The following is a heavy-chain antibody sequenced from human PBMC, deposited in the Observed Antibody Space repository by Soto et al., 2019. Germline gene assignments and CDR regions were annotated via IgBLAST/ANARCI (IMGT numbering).Heavy chain of an antibody. J-gene: IGHJ4*02. V-gene: IGHV1-46*01. CDR2: INPSGGST. Sequence: ASVKVSCKASGYTFTSYYMHWVRQAPGQGLEWMGIINPSGGSTSYAQKFQGRVTMTRDTSTRTVYMELSSLRSEDTAVYYCAREFQAAGLAYWVQGTLVTVSS. CDR3: AREFQAAGLAY. CDR1: GYTFTSYY. D-gene: IGHD6-25*01.